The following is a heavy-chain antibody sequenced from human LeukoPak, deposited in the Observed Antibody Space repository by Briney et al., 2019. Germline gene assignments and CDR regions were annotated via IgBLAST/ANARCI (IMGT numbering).Heavy chain of an antibody. D-gene: IGHD1-14*01. CDR1: GFTFSNYW. CDR2: INPSGSST. Sequence: GGSLRLSCAASGFTFSNYWMHWVRQVPGKGLVWVSRINPSGSSTTYADSVKGRFTISRDNAKNMLYLQMDSLRAEDTGICYCARSNQADDYWGQGALVTVSS. J-gene: IGHJ4*02. V-gene: IGHV3-74*01. CDR3: ARSNQADDY.